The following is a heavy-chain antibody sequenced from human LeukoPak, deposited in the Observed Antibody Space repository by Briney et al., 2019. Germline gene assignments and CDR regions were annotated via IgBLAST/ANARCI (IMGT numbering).Heavy chain of an antibody. V-gene: IGHV4-59*01. D-gene: IGHD1-1*01. Sequence: SETLSLTCTVSRDSISSYYWSWIRQPPGKGLWCVGYIYYSGSTNYNPSLKSRVTISVDTSKNQFSLKVSSVAAEDSAVYYCANTVAGYYYGMDVWGKGTTVTVAS. CDR3: ANTVAGYYYGMDV. J-gene: IGHJ6*04. CDR2: IYYSGST. CDR1: RDSISSYY.